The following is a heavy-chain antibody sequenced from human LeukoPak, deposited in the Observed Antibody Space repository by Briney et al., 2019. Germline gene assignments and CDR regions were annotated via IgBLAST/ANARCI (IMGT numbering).Heavy chain of an antibody. Sequence: PSETLSLTCSVSGDSISSSGYYWDWIRQPPGKGLEWIGSIYYSGSTYYNPSLKSRVTISVDTSKNQFSLKLSSVTAADTAVYYCARDAGGIAAAGEWGYWGQGTLVTVSS. J-gene: IGHJ4*02. CDR2: IYYSGST. D-gene: IGHD6-13*01. V-gene: IGHV4-39*07. CDR1: GDSISSSGYY. CDR3: ARDAGGIAAAGEWGY.